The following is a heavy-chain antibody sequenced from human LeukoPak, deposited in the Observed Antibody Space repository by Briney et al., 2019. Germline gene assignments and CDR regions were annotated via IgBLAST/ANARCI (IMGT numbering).Heavy chain of an antibody. CDR2: IYYTGNT. CDR1: GGSIRSYF. J-gene: IGHJ4*02. Sequence: SETLSLTCTVSGGSIRSYFWSWIRQPPGKGLEWIGYIYYTGNTNYNPSLKSRVTISIDTSKNQLSLKLTSVTAADTAVYYCARFSTIWYLGEYWGQGTLVTVSS. V-gene: IGHV4-59*01. CDR3: ARFSTIWYLGEY. D-gene: IGHD6-13*01.